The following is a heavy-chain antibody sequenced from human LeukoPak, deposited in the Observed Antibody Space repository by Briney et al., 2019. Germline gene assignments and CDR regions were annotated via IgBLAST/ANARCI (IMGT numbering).Heavy chain of an antibody. D-gene: IGHD2-15*01. J-gene: IGHJ4*02. Sequence: SETLSLTCTISGGSVSDYYWSWIRQSPGKGLEWIGYIYHTGSTSYSPSLKSRVTISVDTSKNQFSLKLSSVTAADTAVYYCARVDGYCSGGSCYRFFDYWGQGTLVTVSS. CDR3: ARVDGYCSGGSCYRFFDY. CDR1: GGSVSDYY. V-gene: IGHV4-59*02. CDR2: IYHTGST.